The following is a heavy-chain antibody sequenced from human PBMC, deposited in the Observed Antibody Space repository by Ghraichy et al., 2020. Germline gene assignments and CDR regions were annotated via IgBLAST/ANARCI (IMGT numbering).Heavy chain of an antibody. CDR1: GFTFTNYD. J-gene: IGHJ4*02. Sequence: GGSLRLSCAASGFTFTNYDMSWVRQAPGKRLEWVSSISSSGGNTYYADSVKGRFTISRDNSKNTLYLQVNSLRAEDTAVYYCASRGVLVPATARYFDYWGQGTLVTVSS. V-gene: IGHV3-23*01. CDR3: ASRGVLVPATARYFDY. CDR2: ISSSGGNT. D-gene: IGHD1-26*01.